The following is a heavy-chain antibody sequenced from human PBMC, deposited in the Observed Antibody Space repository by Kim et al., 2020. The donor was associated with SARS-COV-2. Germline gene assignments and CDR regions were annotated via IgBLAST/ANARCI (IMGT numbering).Heavy chain of an antibody. J-gene: IGHJ4*02. V-gene: IGHV3-64D*09. CDR1: GFNFSSYA. CDR3: VKGRKRWLQFDY. D-gene: IGHD5-12*01. Sequence: GGSLRLSCSASGFNFSSYAMYWVRQAPGKGLDYVSAISSEGAGSFYADSVKGRFNISRDNSNNTLYLQMSSLRGEDTAVYYCVKGRKRWLQFDYWGRGALVIVSS. CDR2: ISSEGAGS.